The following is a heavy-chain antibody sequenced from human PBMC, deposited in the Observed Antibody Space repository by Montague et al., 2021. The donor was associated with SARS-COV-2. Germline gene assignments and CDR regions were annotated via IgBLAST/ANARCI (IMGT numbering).Heavy chain of an antibody. V-gene: IGHV4-34*01. Sequence: SETLSLTCAVYGGSFSGYYWSWVRQAPGKGLEWIGEINHSGSTHYNQSLKSRVSMSVDTSKNQFSLKMSSVTAADTAVFYCARSREEFTSMEVSITGGMHYFDSWGQGTLVTVSS. D-gene: IGHD1-20*01. CDR3: ARSREEFTSMEVSITGGMHYFDS. CDR2: INHSGST. CDR1: GGSFSGYY. J-gene: IGHJ4*02.